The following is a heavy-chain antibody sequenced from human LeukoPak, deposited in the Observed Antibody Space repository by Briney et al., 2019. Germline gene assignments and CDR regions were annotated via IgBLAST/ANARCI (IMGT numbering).Heavy chain of an antibody. J-gene: IGHJ5*02. Sequence: SETLSLTCTVSGGSISSSSYYWGWIRQPPGKGLEWIGSIYYSGSTYYNPSLKSRVTISVDRSKNQFSLKLSSVTAADTAVYYCAGQRGDHYYGSGYNWFDPWGQGTLVTVSS. CDR1: GGSISSSSYY. CDR3: AGQRGDHYYGSGYNWFDP. D-gene: IGHD3-10*01. CDR2: IYYSGST. V-gene: IGHV4-39*07.